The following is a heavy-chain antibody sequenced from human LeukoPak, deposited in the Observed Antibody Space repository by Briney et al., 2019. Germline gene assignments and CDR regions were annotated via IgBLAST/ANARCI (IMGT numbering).Heavy chain of an antibody. CDR2: MNPNSGNT. J-gene: IGHJ4*02. CDR3: ARDTGPQLGMGIDY. D-gene: IGHD7-27*01. Sequence: ASVKVSCKASGYTFTSYDINWVRQATGQGLEWMGWMNPNSGNTGYAQKFQGRVTMTRNTSISTAYMELSSLRSEDTAVYYYARDTGPQLGMGIDYWGQGTLVTVSS. CDR1: GYTFTSYD. V-gene: IGHV1-8*01.